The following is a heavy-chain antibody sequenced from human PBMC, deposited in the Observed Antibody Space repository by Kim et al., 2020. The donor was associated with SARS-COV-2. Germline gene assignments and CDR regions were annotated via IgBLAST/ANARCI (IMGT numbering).Heavy chain of an antibody. CDR2: IYYSGST. CDR3: ASEASYSSSPHNWFDP. CDR1: GGSISSGGYY. Sequence: SETLSLTCTVSGGSISSGGYYWSWIRQHPGKGLEWIGYIYYSGSTYYNPSLKSRVTISVDTSKNQFSLKLSSVTAADTAVYYCASEASYSSSPHNWFDPWGQGTLVTVSS. J-gene: IGHJ5*02. V-gene: IGHV4-31*03. D-gene: IGHD6-13*01.